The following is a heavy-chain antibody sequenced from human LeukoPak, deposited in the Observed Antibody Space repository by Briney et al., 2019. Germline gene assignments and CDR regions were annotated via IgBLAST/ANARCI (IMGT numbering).Heavy chain of an antibody. V-gene: IGHV3-66*01. CDR1: GFTVSSNF. D-gene: IGHD3-9*01. J-gene: IGHJ4*02. CDR2: IYSGGST. CDR3: ALGLVTDY. Sequence: AGGSLRLSCAASGFTVSSNFMSWVRQAPGKGLEWVSVIYSGGSTYYADSVKGRFTISRDNSKNTLYLQMNSLRVEDTAVNYCALGLVTDYWGQGTLVTVSS.